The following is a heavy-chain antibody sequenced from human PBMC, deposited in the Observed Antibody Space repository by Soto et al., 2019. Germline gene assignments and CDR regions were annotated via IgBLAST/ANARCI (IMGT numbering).Heavy chain of an antibody. CDR1: GFTFSSYS. J-gene: IGHJ3*02. CDR3: AKRNYYDYDAFDI. V-gene: IGHV3-23*01. CDR2: ISGNDDST. D-gene: IGHD3-22*01. Sequence: EVQLLESGGGLVQPGGSLRLSCAASGFTFSSYSMSWVRQAPGKGLEWVSAISGNDDSTYYADSVKGRFTISRDNSKNTLYMQMNSLRAEDTAVYYCAKRNYYDYDAFDIWCQGTMVTVSS.